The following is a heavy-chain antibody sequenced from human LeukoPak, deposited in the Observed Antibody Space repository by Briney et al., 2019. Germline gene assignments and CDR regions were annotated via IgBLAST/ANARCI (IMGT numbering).Heavy chain of an antibody. J-gene: IGHJ5*01. D-gene: IGHD3-10*01. CDR3: AAYYYGSGANWFDS. Sequence: SETLSLTCTVSGGSISSYYWSWIRQPPGKGLEWIGYIYYSGSTNYNPSLKSRVTISVDTSKNQFSLKLSSVTAADTAVYYCAAYYYGSGANWFDSWGQGTLVTVSS. V-gene: IGHV4-59*01. CDR1: GGSISSYY. CDR2: IYYSGST.